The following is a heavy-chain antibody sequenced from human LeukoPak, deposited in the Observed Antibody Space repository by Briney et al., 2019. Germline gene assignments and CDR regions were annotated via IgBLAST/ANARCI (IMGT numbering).Heavy chain of an antibody. J-gene: IGHJ4*02. CDR1: GFIFSNYA. D-gene: IGHD1-14*01. V-gene: IGHV3-23*01. Sequence: GGSLRLSCTASGFIFSNYAMSWVRQALGKGLEWVSEVRGSGGDTYYADSVKGRFTISRDNSKKMLYLQMSSLRAEDTAVYYCANLGANTRISGDYWGQGTLVTVSS. CDR2: VRGSGGDT. CDR3: ANLGANTRISGDY.